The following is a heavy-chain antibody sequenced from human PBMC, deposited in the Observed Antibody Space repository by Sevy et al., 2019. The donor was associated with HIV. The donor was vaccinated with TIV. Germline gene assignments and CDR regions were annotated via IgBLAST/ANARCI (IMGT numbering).Heavy chain of an antibody. CDR3: ARAKYYYDSSGSSGNHDAFDI. CDR1: GFTFSSYW. V-gene: IGHV3-7*01. CDR2: IKQDGSEK. D-gene: IGHD3-22*01. J-gene: IGHJ3*02. Sequence: GGSLILSCAASGFTFSSYWMSWVRQAPGKGLEWVANIKQDGSEKYYVDSVKGRFTISRDNAKNSLYLQMNSLRAEDTAVYYCARAKYYYDSSGSSGNHDAFDIWGQGTMVTVSS.